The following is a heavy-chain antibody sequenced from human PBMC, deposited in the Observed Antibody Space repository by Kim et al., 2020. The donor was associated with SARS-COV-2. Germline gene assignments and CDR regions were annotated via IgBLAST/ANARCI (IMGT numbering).Heavy chain of an antibody. J-gene: IGHJ3*02. CDR2: INPSGGAT. V-gene: IGHV1-46*01. D-gene: IGHD2-21*02. CDR3: ARPERTVSRSDAFDI. CDR1: GYIFTDYY. Sequence: ASVKVSCKASGYIFTDYYIHWVRQAPGQGLEWVGVINPSGGATSDAQEFQGRVTMTRDTSTGTVYMELSSLRSDDTAVYYCARPERTVSRSDAFDIWGQGTMVTVSS.